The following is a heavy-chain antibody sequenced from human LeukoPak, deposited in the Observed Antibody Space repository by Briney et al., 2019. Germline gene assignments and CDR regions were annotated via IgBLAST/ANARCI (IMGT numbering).Heavy chain of an antibody. CDR2: IRNDGRQT. CDR1: GFTFGTTG. CDR3: AKEDKLPVAGVFEY. D-gene: IGHD6-19*01. Sequence: PGGSLRLSCLASGFTFGTTGMHWVRQAPGKGLEWVAFIRNDGRQTYYVDSVRGRFTISRAPSRNRLSRAWNSRKGEDPVVYYGAKEDKLPVAGVFEYWGKGTLVIVSS. J-gene: IGHJ4*02. V-gene: IGHV3-30*02.